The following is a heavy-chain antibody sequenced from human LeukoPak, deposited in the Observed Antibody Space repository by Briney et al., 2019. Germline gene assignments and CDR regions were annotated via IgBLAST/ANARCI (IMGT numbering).Heavy chain of an antibody. D-gene: IGHD2-2*01. CDR3: ARHADRYCSSTSCAAGGFDY. J-gene: IGHJ4*02. CDR2: IIPIFGTA. CDR1: GGTFSSYA. Sequence: ASVTVSCKASGGTFSSYAISWVRQAPGQGLEWMGGIIPIFGTANYAQKFQGRVTITTDESTSTAYMELSSLRSEDTAVYYCARHADRYCSSTSCAAGGFDYWGQGTLVTVSS. V-gene: IGHV1-69*05.